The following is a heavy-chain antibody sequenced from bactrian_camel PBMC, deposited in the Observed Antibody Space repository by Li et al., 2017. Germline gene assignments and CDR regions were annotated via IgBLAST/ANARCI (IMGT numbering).Heavy chain of an antibody. J-gene: IGHJ4*01. V-gene: IGHV3S55*01. CDR2: IRTDGST. D-gene: IGHD6*01. Sequence: VQLVESGGGSVQAGGSLRLSCAASGVTIGSVCMAWFRQGLRSEREGVASIRTDGSTSYADSVQGRFTISEDNSKNTLYLQMDNLKPEDTAMYYCAAEAQYGGALCPVTYKWRFYGQGTQVTVS. CDR1: GVTIGSVC.